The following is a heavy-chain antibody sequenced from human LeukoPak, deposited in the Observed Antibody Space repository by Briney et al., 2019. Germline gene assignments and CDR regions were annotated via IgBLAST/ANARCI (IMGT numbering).Heavy chain of an antibody. CDR1: GVSISSYY. V-gene: IGHV4-4*07. Sequence: PAETLPLSCTASGVSISSYYLSWIRQPAGKGLERIGRIYTSGSTNYNPSLERRVTISVDTYENQSFLKLMPVTAADAAVFYCARHGYCSSSSCYPFAYWGQGTLVTLPS. D-gene: IGHD2-2*03. CDR3: ARHGYCSSSSCYPFAY. J-gene: IGHJ4*02. CDR2: IYTSGST.